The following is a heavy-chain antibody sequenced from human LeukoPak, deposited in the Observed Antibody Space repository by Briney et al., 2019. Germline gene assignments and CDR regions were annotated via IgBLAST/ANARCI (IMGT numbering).Heavy chain of an antibody. Sequence: GSLRLSCAASGFTFSNYWMHWVRQAPGKGLVWVSRINTDGTSTSYADSVKGRFTISRDNAKNTLYLQMNSLRAEDTAVYYCARAVAYADPLDYWGQGTLVTVSS. CDR1: GFTFSNYW. J-gene: IGHJ4*02. CDR3: ARAVAYADPLDY. CDR2: INTDGTST. V-gene: IGHV3-74*01. D-gene: IGHD2-21*01.